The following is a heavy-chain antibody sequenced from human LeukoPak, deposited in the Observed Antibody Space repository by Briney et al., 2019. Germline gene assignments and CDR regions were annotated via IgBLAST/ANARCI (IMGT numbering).Heavy chain of an antibody. CDR2: VNLQGST. D-gene: IGHD3-10*01. V-gene: IGHV4-4*02. Sequence: SETLSLNCGVSGGSITQTNYWTWVRQPPGKGLEWIGEVNLQGSTNYNPSLMGRVAISVHTSENHVSLQLTSVTAADTAVYYCARGRLGGSGSYYNVLDYWGQGTLVTVSS. CDR3: ARGRLGGSGSYYNVLDY. J-gene: IGHJ4*02. CDR1: GGSITQTNY.